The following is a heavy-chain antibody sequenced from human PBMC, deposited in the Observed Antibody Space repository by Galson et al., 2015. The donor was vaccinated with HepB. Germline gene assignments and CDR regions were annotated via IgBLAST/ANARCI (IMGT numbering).Heavy chain of an antibody. V-gene: IGHV3-30*18. CDR1: GFTFSNYG. Sequence: SLRLSCAASGFTFSNYGMHWVRQAPGKGLEWVAVISYDGSNKYYADSVKGRFTISRDNSKNTLYLQMNSLRAEDTAVYYCANVGSYQALDSWGQGILVTVSS. D-gene: IGHD1-26*01. CDR3: ANVGSYQALDS. CDR2: ISYDGSNK. J-gene: IGHJ4*02.